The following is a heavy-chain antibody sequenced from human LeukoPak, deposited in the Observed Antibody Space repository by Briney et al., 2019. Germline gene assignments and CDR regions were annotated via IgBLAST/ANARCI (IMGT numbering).Heavy chain of an antibody. Sequence: GGSLRLSCAASGFTFSSYGMHWVRQAPGKGLEWVAVIWYDGSNKYYADSVKGRFTIRRDNSKNTLYLQMNSLRAEDTAVYYCAKDGCGGDCYPYYFDYWGQGTLVTVSS. CDR1: GFTFSSYG. V-gene: IGHV3-33*06. CDR2: IWYDGSNK. J-gene: IGHJ4*02. D-gene: IGHD2-21*02. CDR3: AKDGCGGDCYPYYFDY.